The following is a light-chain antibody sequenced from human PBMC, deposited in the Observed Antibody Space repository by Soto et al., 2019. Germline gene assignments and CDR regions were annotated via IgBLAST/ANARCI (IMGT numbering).Light chain of an antibody. J-gene: IGKJ5*01. CDR3: QQRSNWPT. CDR2: DAS. CDR1: ENVSSF. Sequence: EVVLTQTPATLSLSPGERATLSCRASENVSSFLAWFQQKPGQAPRLLIYDASNRATGIPARFSGSGSGTDFTLTISSLEPEDFAIYYCQQRSNWPTFGQGTRLEI. V-gene: IGKV3-11*01.